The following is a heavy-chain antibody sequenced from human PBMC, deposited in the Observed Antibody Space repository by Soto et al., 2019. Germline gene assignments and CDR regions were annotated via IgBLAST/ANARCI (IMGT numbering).Heavy chain of an antibody. J-gene: IGHJ6*02. CDR3: ARDEVTTFGVVIMGYYGMDV. CDR1: GYTFTSYA. CDR2: INAGNGNT. V-gene: IGHV1-3*01. Sequence: GASVKVSCKASGYTFTSYAMHWVRQAPGQRLEWMGWINAGNGNTKYSQKFQGRVTITRDTSASTAYMELSSLRSEDTAVYYCARDEVTTFGVVIMGYYGMDVWGQGTTVTVSS. D-gene: IGHD3-3*01.